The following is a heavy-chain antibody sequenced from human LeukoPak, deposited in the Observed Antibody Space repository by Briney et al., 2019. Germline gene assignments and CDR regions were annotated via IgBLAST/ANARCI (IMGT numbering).Heavy chain of an antibody. CDR2: ISSSSSTI. Sequence: GGSLRLSCAVSGFTFSAYGMHWVRQAPGKGLEWVSYISSSSSTIYYADSVKGRFTISRDSSKNTLYLQMNSLRAEDTAVYYCARRLTAPATHYHFDCWGQGTLVTVSS. J-gene: IGHJ4*02. CDR3: ARRLTAPATHYHFDC. CDR1: GFTFSAYG. V-gene: IGHV3-48*01. D-gene: IGHD2-15*01.